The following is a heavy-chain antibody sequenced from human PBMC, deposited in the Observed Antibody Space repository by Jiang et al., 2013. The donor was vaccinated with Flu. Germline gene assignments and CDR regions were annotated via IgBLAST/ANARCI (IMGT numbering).Heavy chain of an antibody. D-gene: IGHD6-13*01. CDR2: IYRSGST. Sequence: GPGLVKPSETLSLTCTVSGDSLNTYYWSWIRQSAGNRLDWIGRIYRSGSTDYNPSLKSRVTMSVDTSKSQFSLHLRSVTAADTAVYYCARARGGVTAAGLRFDYWGQGILVTVSS. CDR3: ARARGGVTAAGLRFDY. V-gene: IGHV4-4*07. CDR1: GDSLNTYY. J-gene: IGHJ4*02.